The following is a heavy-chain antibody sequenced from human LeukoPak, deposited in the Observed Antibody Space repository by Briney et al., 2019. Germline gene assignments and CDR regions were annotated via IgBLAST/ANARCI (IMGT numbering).Heavy chain of an antibody. CDR3: AVPRGGYNSWDY. D-gene: IGHD5-24*01. CDR1: GGTFSSYA. J-gene: IGHJ4*02. Sequence: SVKVSCKASGGTFSSYAISWVRQAPGQGLEWMGGIIPIFGTANYAQKFQGRVTITTDESTSTAYMELSSLRSEDTAVYYCAVPRGGYNSWDYWGQGTLVTVSS. CDR2: IIPIFGTA. V-gene: IGHV1-69*05.